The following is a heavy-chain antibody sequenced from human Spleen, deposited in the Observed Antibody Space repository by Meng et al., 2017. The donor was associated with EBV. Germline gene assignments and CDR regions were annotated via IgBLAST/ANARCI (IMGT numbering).Heavy chain of an antibody. J-gene: IGHJ4*02. Sequence: QGPLQEAAPGLVKPSGTLSLTCNVSDGSISSNNWWNWVRQPPGKGLEWIGEIYHTGSTNYNPSLKSRVTISLDKSKNQFSLKLTSVTAADTAVYYCARLWAGTLDWGQGTLVTVSS. V-gene: IGHV4-4*02. CDR2: IYHTGST. CDR1: DGSISSNNW. D-gene: IGHD3-16*01. CDR3: ARLWAGTLD.